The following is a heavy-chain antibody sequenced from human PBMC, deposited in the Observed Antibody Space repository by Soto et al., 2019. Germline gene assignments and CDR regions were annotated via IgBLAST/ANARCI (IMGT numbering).Heavy chain of an antibody. CDR3: ARDWEDIVVVPAAKYYYYYGMDV. CDR2: ISYDGSNK. D-gene: IGHD2-2*01. Sequence: VGSLRLSCAASGFTFSSYAMHWVRQAPGKGLEWVAVISYDGSNKYYADSVKGRFTISRDNSKNTLYLQMNSLRAEDTAVYYCARDWEDIVVVPAAKYYYYYGMDVWGQGTTVTVSS. CDR1: GFTFSSYA. J-gene: IGHJ6*02. V-gene: IGHV3-30-3*01.